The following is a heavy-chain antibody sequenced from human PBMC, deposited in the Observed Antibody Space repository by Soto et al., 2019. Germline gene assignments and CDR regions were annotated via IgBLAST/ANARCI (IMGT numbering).Heavy chain of an antibody. V-gene: IGHV4-59*08. CDR2: MGYNGFT. D-gene: IGHD3-10*01. J-gene: IGHJ6*02. Sequence: QVQLQESGPGLLRPSETLSLTCTISGGPMNNYYCSWFRQPRGQGLEWIEYMGYNGFTRYNPSLRSRVAISLDTAKNQFSLNLSAVTAADTALYYCARQGFGELHGLVDVWGQGITVTVFS. CDR1: GGPMNNYY. CDR3: ARQGFGELHGLVDV.